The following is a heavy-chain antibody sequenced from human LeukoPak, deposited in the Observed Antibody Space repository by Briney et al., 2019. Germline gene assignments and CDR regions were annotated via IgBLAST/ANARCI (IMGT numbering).Heavy chain of an antibody. CDR2: INPNSGGT. J-gene: IGHJ5*02. D-gene: IGHD3-3*01. CDR1: GYTFTGYY. CDR3: ARPPYDFWSGYMPHPFDP. V-gene: IGHV1-2*02. Sequence: GASVKVSCKASGYTFTGYYMHWVRQAPGQGLEWMGWINPNSGGTNYAQKFQGRVTMTRDTSISTAYMELSRLRSDDTAVYYCARPPYDFWSGYMPHPFDPWGQGTLVTVSS.